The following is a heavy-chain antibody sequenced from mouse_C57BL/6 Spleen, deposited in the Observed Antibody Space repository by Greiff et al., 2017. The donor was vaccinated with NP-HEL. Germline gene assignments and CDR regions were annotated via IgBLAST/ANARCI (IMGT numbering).Heavy chain of an antibody. V-gene: IGHV1-82*01. CDR2: IYPGDGDT. Sequence: QVQLKESGPELVKPGASVKISCKASGYAFSSSWMNWVKQRPGKGLEWIGRIYPGDGDTNYNGKFKGKATLTADKSSSTAYMQLSSLTSEDSAVYFCARDDGLPWYFDVWGTGTTVTVSS. CDR1: GYAFSSSW. J-gene: IGHJ1*03. D-gene: IGHD2-3*01. CDR3: ARDDGLPWYFDV.